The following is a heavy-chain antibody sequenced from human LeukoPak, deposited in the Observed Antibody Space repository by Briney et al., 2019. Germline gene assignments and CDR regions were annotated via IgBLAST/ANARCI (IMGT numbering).Heavy chain of an antibody. Sequence: PSETLSLTCTVSGGSISSYHWSWIRQPPGKGLEWIGNIYNSGSTYYNPSLKSRVTISVDTSKNQFSLKMSSVTAADTAVYYCARQAYSSNLGWFDPWGQGTLVTVSS. D-gene: IGHD6-13*01. V-gene: IGHV4-59*04. CDR1: GGSISSYH. CDR2: IYNSGST. CDR3: ARQAYSSNLGWFDP. J-gene: IGHJ5*02.